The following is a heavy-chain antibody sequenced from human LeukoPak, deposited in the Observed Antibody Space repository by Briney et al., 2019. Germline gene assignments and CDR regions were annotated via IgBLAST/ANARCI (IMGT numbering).Heavy chain of an antibody. CDR3: ARGPYDFWSGYYGPVDY. D-gene: IGHD3-3*01. Sequence: SQTLSLTCTVSGGSISSGGYYWSWIRQHPGKGLEWIGYIYYSGSTYYNPSLKSRVTISVDTSKNQFSLKLSSVTAADTAVYYCARGPYDFWSGYYGPVDYWSQGTLVTVSS. J-gene: IGHJ4*02. CDR1: GGSISSGGYY. CDR2: IYYSGST. V-gene: IGHV4-31*03.